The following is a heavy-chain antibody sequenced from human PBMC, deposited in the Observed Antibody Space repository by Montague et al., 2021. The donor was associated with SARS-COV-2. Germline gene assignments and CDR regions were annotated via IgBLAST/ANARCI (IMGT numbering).Heavy chain of an antibody. CDR1: SGSISTGHH. D-gene: IGHD3-10*01. Sequence: TLSLTCSASSGSISTGHHWSWIRQHPMKGLEWIGYIYYSGSTYYSPXXKGRVTISIDTAKNQFSLELTSMTAADTAVYYCARDHGQWFGELWGHGLDVWGQGTTVIVSS. J-gene: IGHJ6*02. CDR3: ARDHGQWFGELWGHGLDV. V-gene: IGHV4-31*03. CDR2: IYYSGST.